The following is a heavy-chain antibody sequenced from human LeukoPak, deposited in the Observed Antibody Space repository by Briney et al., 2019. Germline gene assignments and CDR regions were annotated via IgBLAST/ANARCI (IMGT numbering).Heavy chain of an antibody. CDR2: IYDSGST. V-gene: IGHV4-59*01. D-gene: IGHD3-22*01. Sequence: SETLSLTCTVPGGSISSYYWSWIRQPPGKGLEWIGYIYDSGSTNYNPSLKSRVTISVDTSKNQFSLKLSSVTAADTAVYYCARDRSSGYYYPFDYWGQGTLVTVSS. CDR1: GGSISSYY. J-gene: IGHJ4*02. CDR3: ARDRSSGYYYPFDY.